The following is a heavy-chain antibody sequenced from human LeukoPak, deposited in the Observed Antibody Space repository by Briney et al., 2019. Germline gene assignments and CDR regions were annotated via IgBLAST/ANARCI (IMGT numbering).Heavy chain of an antibody. J-gene: IGHJ4*02. CDR3: ASGRGYCNGGSCYSPFDY. CDR1: GYTFTGYY. CDR2: INPNTGGT. D-gene: IGHD2-15*01. Sequence: AASVTVSCKASGYTFTGYYIHWVRQAPGQGLEWMGWINPNTGGTNYAQKFQGRVTMTRDTSISTAYMELSRLRSDDTAVYYCASGRGYCNGGSCYSPFDYWGQGTLVTVSS. V-gene: IGHV1-2*02.